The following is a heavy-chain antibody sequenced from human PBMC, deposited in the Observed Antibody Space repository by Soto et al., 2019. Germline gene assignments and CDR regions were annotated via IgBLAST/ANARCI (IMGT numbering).Heavy chain of an antibody. CDR3: ARAAPVGAALDC. V-gene: IGHV4-30-2*01. Sequence: PSETLSLTCAVSGGSISSGGYSWSWIRQPPGKGLEWIGYIYHSGSTYYNPSLKSRVTISVDRSKNQFSLKLSSVTAADTAVYYCARAAPVGAALDCWGQATRVTVSS. D-gene: IGHD1-26*01. CDR1: GGSISSGGYS. J-gene: IGHJ4*02. CDR2: IYHSGST.